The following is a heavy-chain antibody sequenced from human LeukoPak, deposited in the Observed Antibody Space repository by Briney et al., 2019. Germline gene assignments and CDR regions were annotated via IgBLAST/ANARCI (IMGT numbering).Heavy chain of an antibody. D-gene: IGHD3-22*01. V-gene: IGHV7-4-1*02. CDR3: SRECYYECSGYEGHHYGMDL. CDR2: INTNTGNP. Sequence: GASVKVSCKASGYTFTSYAMNWVRQAPGQGLEWMGWINTNTGNPTYAQGFTGRFVFSLDTSVSTAYLQISSLKAEDTAVYYCSRECYYECSGYEGHHYGMDLWGQGTTVTVSS. CDR1: GYTFTSYA. J-gene: IGHJ6*02.